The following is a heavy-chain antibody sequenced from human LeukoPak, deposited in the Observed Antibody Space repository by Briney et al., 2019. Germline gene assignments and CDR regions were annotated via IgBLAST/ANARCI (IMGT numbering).Heavy chain of an antibody. J-gene: IGHJ4*02. D-gene: IGHD1-26*01. CDR2: IYHSGST. V-gene: IGHV4-30-2*01. CDR3: ARGPRSYMVDY. CDR1: GGSISSGGYS. Sequence: SQTLSLTCAVSGGSISSGGYSWSRIRQPPGKGLEWIGYIYHSGSTYYNPSLKSRVTISVDRSKNQFSLKLSSVTAADTAVYYCARGPRSYMVDYWGQGTLVTVSS.